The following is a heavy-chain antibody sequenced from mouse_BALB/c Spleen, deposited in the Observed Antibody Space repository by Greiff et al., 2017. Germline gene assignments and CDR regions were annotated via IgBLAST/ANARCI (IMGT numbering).Heavy chain of an antibody. D-gene: IGHD1-1*01. CDR2: IWGDGSA. CDR1: GFSLTGYG. Sequence: VQLQESGPGLVAPSQSLSITCTVSGFSLTGYGVNWVRQPPGKGLEWLGMIWGDGSADYNSALKSRLSISKDNSKSQVFLKMNSLQTDDTARYYCARDHYGSSYWYFDVWGAGTTVTVSS. J-gene: IGHJ1*01. V-gene: IGHV2-6-7*01. CDR3: ARDHYGSSYWYFDV.